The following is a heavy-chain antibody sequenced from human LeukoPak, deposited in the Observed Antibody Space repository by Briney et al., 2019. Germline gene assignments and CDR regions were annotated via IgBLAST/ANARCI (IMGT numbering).Heavy chain of an antibody. CDR1: GYSFTNFD. CDR2: MNPNSGNK. V-gene: IGHV1-8*01. J-gene: IGHJ6*03. Sequence: ASVKVSCKASGYSFTNFDINWVRQATGQGFEWMGWMNPNSGNKGYAQKFQGRVTMTMNTSISTAYMELSSLRSEDRAVYYCARGPQWRGDYYYMDVWGRGTTVTVSS. D-gene: IGHD6-19*01. CDR3: ARGPQWRGDYYYMDV.